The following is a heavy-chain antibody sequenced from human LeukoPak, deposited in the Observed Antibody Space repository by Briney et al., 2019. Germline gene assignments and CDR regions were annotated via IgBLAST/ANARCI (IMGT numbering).Heavy chain of an antibody. CDR3: AAQLYCSSTSCVESIDY. V-gene: IGHV4-59*12. J-gene: IGHJ4*02. CDR2: IYYTGST. D-gene: IGHD2-2*01. CDR1: GGSISTYY. Sequence: PSETLSLTCTVSGGSISTYYWSWIRQPPGKGLEWIGYIYYTGSTNYSPSLKSRVTISVDTSKNQFSLKLSSVTAADTAVYYCAAQLYCSSTSCVESIDYWGQGTLVTVSS.